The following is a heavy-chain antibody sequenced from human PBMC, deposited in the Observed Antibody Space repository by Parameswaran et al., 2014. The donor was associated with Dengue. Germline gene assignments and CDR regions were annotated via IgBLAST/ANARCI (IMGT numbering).Heavy chain of an antibody. V-gene: IGHV4-59*13. J-gene: IGHJ4*02. D-gene: IGHD5-18*01. CDR2: IYYSGST. Sequence: PGKGLEWIGYIYYSGSTNYNPSLKSRVTISVDTSKNQFSLKLSSVTAADTAVYYCARSAMVVVLFDYWGQGTLVTVSS. CDR3: ARSAMVVVLFDY.